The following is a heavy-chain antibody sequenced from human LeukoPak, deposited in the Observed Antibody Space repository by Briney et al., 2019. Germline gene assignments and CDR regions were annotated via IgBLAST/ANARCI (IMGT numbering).Heavy chain of an antibody. CDR3: ATSDDSSGSD. V-gene: IGHV3-7*01. D-gene: IGHD3-22*01. CDR1: GFTFSGYW. CDR2: INEDESVR. J-gene: IGHJ4*02. Sequence: TGGSLRVSCVASGFTFSGYWMSWVRQAPGKGLEWVANINEDESVRHYVDSVKGRFTISRDNAKNSVLLQMNSLRDEDTALYYCATSDDSSGSDWGQGTLVTVSS.